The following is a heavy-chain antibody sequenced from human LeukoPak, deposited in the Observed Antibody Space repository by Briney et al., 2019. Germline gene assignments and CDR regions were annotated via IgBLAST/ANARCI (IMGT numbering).Heavy chain of an antibody. CDR2: ISGSGGST. D-gene: IGHD2-2*01. J-gene: IGHJ5*02. V-gene: IGHV3-23*01. CDR1: GFTFSSYA. CDR3: AKARSNIVVVPAPFDP. Sequence: PGGSLRLSCAASGFTFSSYAMSWVRQAPGKGLEWVSAISGSGGSTYYADSVKGRFTISRDNPKNTLYLQMNSLRAEDTAVYYCAKARSNIVVVPAPFDPWGQGTLVTVSS.